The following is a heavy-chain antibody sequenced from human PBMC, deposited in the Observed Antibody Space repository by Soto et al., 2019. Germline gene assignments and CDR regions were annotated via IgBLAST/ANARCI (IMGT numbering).Heavy chain of an antibody. CDR1: GGVFSSFA. J-gene: IGHJ4*02. CDR2: IIPIFGSA. D-gene: IGHD3-16*01. V-gene: IGHV1-69*01. Sequence: QVQLVQSGAEVKKPGSSVRVSCKSSGGVFSSFALSWVRQAPGQGLEWMGVIIPIFGSANYAQKFQDRVTSTADDSSNTVYMELSSLRSEDTAVYYCARGRGNSAVITTFDYWGQGTLVTVSS. CDR3: ARGRGNSAVITTFDY.